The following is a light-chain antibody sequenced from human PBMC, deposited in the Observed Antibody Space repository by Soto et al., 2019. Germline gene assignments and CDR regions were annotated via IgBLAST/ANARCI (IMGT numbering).Light chain of an antibody. J-gene: IGKJ1*01. CDR2: DAS. Sequence: DIQMTQSPSSLSASVGDRVTITCQASQDISNYLNWYQQKPGKAPKLLIYDASNLETGVPSRFSGSGSETDFTFTISSLQPEDIATYYCQQYDNLHTFGQGTKVEIK. CDR3: QQYDNLHT. V-gene: IGKV1-33*01. CDR1: QDISNY.